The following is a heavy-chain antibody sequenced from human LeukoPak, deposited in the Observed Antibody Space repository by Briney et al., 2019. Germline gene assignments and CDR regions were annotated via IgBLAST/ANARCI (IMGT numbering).Heavy chain of an antibody. CDR1: GGSIRSSNSF. J-gene: IGHJ4*02. Sequence: SETLSLTCSVSGGSIRSSNSFWGWVRQPPGERLEWIATIYYNGNTYYNPSLQSRVTISVDTSTNQFSLKLNSVIAADTAVYYCARATAAPSSYFFDHWGQGTLVTVSS. CDR3: ARATAAPSSYFFDH. CDR2: IYYNGNT. V-gene: IGHV4-39*07. D-gene: IGHD6-25*01.